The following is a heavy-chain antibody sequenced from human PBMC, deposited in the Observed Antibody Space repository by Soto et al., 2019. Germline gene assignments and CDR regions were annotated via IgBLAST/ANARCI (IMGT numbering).Heavy chain of an antibody. Sequence: ASVKVSCKASGGTFSSYAISWVRQAPGQGLEWMGGIIPIFGTANYAQKFQGRVTITADESTSTAYMELSSLISEDTAVYYCARDGPRYYYFWSGYRPGVRGYYYGMDVWGQGTTVTVSS. CDR1: GGTFSSYA. V-gene: IGHV1-69*13. J-gene: IGHJ6*02. CDR3: ARDGPRYYYFWSGYRPGVRGYYYGMDV. CDR2: IIPIFGTA. D-gene: IGHD3-3*01.